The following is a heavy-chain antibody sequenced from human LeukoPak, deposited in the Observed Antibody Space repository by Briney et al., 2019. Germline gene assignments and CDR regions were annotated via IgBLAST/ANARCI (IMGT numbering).Heavy chain of an antibody. D-gene: IGHD2-15*01. Sequence: ASVKVSCKASGYTFTGYYMHWVRQAPGQGLEWMGWINPNSGGTNYAQKFQGRVTMTRDTSISTAYMELSRLRSGDTAVYYCARGPVVVAATPGSTYFDYWGQGTLVTVSS. J-gene: IGHJ4*02. CDR1: GYTFTGYY. CDR3: ARGPVVVAATPGSTYFDY. CDR2: INPNSGGT. V-gene: IGHV1-2*02.